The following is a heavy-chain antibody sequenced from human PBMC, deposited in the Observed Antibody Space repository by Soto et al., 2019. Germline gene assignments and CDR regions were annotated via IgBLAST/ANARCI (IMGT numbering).Heavy chain of an antibody. J-gene: IGHJ4*02. CDR3: ARVLRGRGYCSGGSCYDYFDY. CDR1: GYTFTSYG. CDR2: ISAYNGNT. Sequence: QVQLVQSGAEVKKPGASVKVSCKASGYTFTSYGISWVRQAPGQGLEWMGWISAYNGNTNYAQKLQGRVTMTTDTSTSTAYMELRSLRSDDTDVYYCARVLRGRGYCSGGSCYDYFDYWGQGTLVTVSS. D-gene: IGHD2-15*01. V-gene: IGHV1-18*01.